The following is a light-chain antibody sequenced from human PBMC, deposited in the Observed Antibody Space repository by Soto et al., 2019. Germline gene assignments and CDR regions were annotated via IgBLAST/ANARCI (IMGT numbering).Light chain of an antibody. Sequence: QSALTQPASVSGSPGQSITISCTGTSSDVGGYNYVSWYQQHPGKAPKLMIYDVSNRPSGVSTRFSGSKSGNTDSLTSSGLQAEDEADYYCSSYTSSSTLVFGGGTKLTV. CDR2: DVS. CDR3: SSYTSSSTLV. J-gene: IGLJ2*01. V-gene: IGLV2-14*01. CDR1: SSDVGGYNY.